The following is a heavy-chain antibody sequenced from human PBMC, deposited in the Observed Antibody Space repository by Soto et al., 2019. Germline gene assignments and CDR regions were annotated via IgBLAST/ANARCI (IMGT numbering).Heavy chain of an antibody. Sequence: QVQLQASGPGLVKPSGTLSLTCVVSGGSISSSNWWSWVRQPPGKGLEWIGEIYHSGRTNHNPSLKSRVTMSVDTSKNQFSLILTSVTAADTAVYYCVRLDGVAAGVSAYWGQGTLVTVSS. D-gene: IGHD6-13*01. CDR1: GGSISSSNW. J-gene: IGHJ4*02. CDR2: IYHSGRT. CDR3: VRLDGVAAGVSAY. V-gene: IGHV4-4*02.